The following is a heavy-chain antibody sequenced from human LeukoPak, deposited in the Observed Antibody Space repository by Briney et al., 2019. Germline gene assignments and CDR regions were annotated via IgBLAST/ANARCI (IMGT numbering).Heavy chain of an antibody. D-gene: IGHD2-2*01. J-gene: IGHJ4*02. CDR3: VRDSGYCNINSCSPQWYFDY. Sequence: ASVKVSCKASGYTFTGYYIHWVRQAPGQGLEWMGWINPNSGAPNYAQNFQDRVTMTRDTSTSTAFMQLSRLTSDDTAVYYCVRDSGYCNINSCSPQWYFDYWGQGTLVTASS. CDR1: GYTFTGYY. CDR2: INPNSGAP. V-gene: IGHV1-2*02.